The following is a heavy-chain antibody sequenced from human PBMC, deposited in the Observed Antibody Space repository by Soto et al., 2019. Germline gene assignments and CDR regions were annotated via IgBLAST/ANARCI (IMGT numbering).Heavy chain of an antibody. CDR2: IYPADSDT. Sequence: GESLKISCKGSGHSFPSDWIGWVRQMPGKGLEWMGSIYPADSDTRYSPAFQGQVTISADKSISTAYLQWTSLKASDTAIYYCSKFKYSTSVRYLQHWGQGTPVTVSS. J-gene: IGHJ1*01. CDR1: GHSFPSDW. CDR3: SKFKYSTSVRYLQH. V-gene: IGHV5-51*01. D-gene: IGHD6-6*01.